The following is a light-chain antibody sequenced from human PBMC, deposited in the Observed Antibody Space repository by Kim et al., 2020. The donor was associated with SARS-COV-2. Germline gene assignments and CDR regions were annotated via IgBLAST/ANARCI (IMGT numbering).Light chain of an antibody. J-gene: IGLJ3*02. CDR3: GTWDSSLSAWV. V-gene: IGLV1-51*01. CDR1: SSNIGNNY. CDR2: DNN. Sequence: RKVTISCSGSSSNIGNNYVSWYQQLPGTAPKLLIYDNNKRPSGIPDRFSGSKSGTSATLGITGLQTGDEADYYCGTWDSSLSAWVFGGGTKVTV.